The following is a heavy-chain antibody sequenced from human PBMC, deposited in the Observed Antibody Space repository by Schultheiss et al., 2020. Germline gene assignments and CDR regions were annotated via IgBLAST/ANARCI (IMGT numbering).Heavy chain of an antibody. D-gene: IGHD6-13*01. V-gene: IGHV3-30-3*01. J-gene: IGHJ4*02. Sequence: GESLKISCAASGFTFSSYAMHWVRQAPGKGLEWVAVISYDGSNKYYADSVKGRFTISRDNSKNTLYLQMNSLRAEDTAVYYCARGGIAAAGTWYFDYWGQGTLVTVSS. CDR3: ARGGIAAAGTWYFDY. CDR1: GFTFSSYA. CDR2: ISYDGSNK.